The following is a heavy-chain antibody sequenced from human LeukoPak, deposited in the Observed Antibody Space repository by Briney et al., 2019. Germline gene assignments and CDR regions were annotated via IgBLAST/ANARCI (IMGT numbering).Heavy chain of an antibody. CDR1: GGSFSGYY. D-gene: IGHD3-10*01. CDR3: ARDGMVRGGYFDY. CDR2: IYYSGST. J-gene: IGHJ4*02. Sequence: PSETLSLTCAVYGGSFSGYYWSWIRQPPGKGLEWIGYIYYSGSTNYNPSLKSRVTISVDTSKNQFSLKLSSVTAADTAVYYCARDGMVRGGYFDYWGQGTLVTVSS. V-gene: IGHV4-59*01.